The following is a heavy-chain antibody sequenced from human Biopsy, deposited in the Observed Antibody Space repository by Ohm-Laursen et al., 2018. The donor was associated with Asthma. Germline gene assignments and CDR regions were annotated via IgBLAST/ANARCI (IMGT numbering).Heavy chain of an antibody. Sequence: PGTLSLTCAVSGGSISSSNWWSWVGQPPGTGLEGMGELYHSGRTNYNHSLKSRITISVDKSKNQFSLKLSSVTAADTAVYYCAKLRITMVQGVIINVEYYYGMDVWGQGTTVTVSS. D-gene: IGHD3-10*01. CDR3: AKLRITMVQGVIINVEYYYGMDV. CDR2: LYHSGRT. J-gene: IGHJ6*02. V-gene: IGHV4-4*03. CDR1: GGSISSSNW.